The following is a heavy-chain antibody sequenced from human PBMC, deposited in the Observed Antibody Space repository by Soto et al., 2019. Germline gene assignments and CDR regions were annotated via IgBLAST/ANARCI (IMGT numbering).Heavy chain of an antibody. CDR1: GFTFSVYV. CDR3: ASSITISIYVPPGY. D-gene: IGHD3-9*01. Sequence: EEQLLEAGGGLVQPGGSLRLSCATSGFTFSVYVMTWVRQAPGKGLEWVSVISGSGTTTYYADSVKGRFTVSRDNSKNTLYLQMNSLRAEDTAVYYCASSITISIYVPPGYWGQGTLVTVSS. CDR2: ISGSGTTT. J-gene: IGHJ4*02. V-gene: IGHV3-23*01.